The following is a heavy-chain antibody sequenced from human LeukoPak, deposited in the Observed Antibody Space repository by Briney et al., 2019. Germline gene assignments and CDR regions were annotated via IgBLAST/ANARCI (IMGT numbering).Heavy chain of an antibody. Sequence: GGSLRLSCAASGFPFSSYWMHWVRQVPGKGLLWVSRINSDGSATIYADSVRGRFTISGDNAKNTLYLQMSGLRVEDTAVYHCASDSPYYGMDVWGQGTTVTVSS. CDR1: GFPFSSYW. V-gene: IGHV3-74*01. J-gene: IGHJ6*02. CDR2: INSDGSAT. CDR3: ASDSPYYGMDV.